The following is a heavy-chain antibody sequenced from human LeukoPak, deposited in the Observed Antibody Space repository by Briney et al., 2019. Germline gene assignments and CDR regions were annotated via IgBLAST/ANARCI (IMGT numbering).Heavy chain of an antibody. CDR2: IYYSGST. Sequence: SETLSLTCTVSGGSISSYYWSWIRQPPGKGLEWIGYIYYSGSTNYNPSLKSRVTISVDTSKNQFSLKLSSVTAADTAVYYCARRRAMVKLGYFDYWGQGTLVTVSS. D-gene: IGHD5-18*01. J-gene: IGHJ4*02. CDR1: GGSISSYY. V-gene: IGHV4-59*01. CDR3: ARRRAMVKLGYFDY.